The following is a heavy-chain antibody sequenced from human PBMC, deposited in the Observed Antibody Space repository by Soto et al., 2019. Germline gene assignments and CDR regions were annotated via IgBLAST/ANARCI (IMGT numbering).Heavy chain of an antibody. D-gene: IGHD1-1*01. Sequence: ASVKVSCKASGYTFTGYYMHWVRPAPGQGLEWMGWINPNSGGTNYAQKFQGWVTMTRDTSISTAYMELSRLRSDDTAVYYCARVRTGTTTYDAFDIWGQWTMVTVSS. V-gene: IGHV1-2*04. J-gene: IGHJ3*02. CDR1: GYTFTGYY. CDR3: ARVRTGTTTYDAFDI. CDR2: INPNSGGT.